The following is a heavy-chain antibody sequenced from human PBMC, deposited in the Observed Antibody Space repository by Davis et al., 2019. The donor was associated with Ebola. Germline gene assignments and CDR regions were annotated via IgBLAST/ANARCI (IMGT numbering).Heavy chain of an antibody. CDR3: ARAGIAAAGPRNAFDI. D-gene: IGHD6-13*01. CDR1: GGSISCYY. V-gene: IGHV4-59*01. J-gene: IGHJ3*02. CDR2: IYYSGST. Sequence: SETLSLTCTVSGGSISCYYWSWIRQPPGKGLEWIGYIYYSGSTNYNPSLKSRVTISVDTSKNQFSLKLSSVTAADTAVYYCARAGIAAAGPRNAFDIWGQGTMVTVSS.